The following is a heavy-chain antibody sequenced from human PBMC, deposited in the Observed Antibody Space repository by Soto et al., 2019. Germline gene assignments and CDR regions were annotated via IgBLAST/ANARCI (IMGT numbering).Heavy chain of an antibody. Sequence: DVQLVESGGGLMQPGESLRLSCAASGLTVSGKKYVAWVRQAPGKGLEWVSTLYDVDGSFYADSVKGRFTTSSDSSKTTVYLQMNGLRHDDTAVYYCATWHEREHAYDVWGQVTTVTVSS. CDR3: ATWHEREHAYDV. V-gene: IGHV3-53*01. J-gene: IGHJ3*01. CDR2: LYDVDGS. D-gene: IGHD1-1*01. CDR1: GLTVSGKKY.